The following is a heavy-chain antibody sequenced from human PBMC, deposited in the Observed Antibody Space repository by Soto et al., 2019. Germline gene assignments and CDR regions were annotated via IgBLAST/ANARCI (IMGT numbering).Heavy chain of an antibody. CDR3: AREMVRGRYGMDV. J-gene: IGHJ6*02. Sequence: PSETLSLTCTVSGGSIRSGDYYWSWILQPPGKGPEWIGYIYYSGSTYYNPSLKSRVTISVDTSKNQFSLKLSSVTAADTAVYYCAREMVRGRYGMDVWGQGTTVTVSS. V-gene: IGHV4-30-4*01. CDR2: IYYSGST. CDR1: GGSIRSGDYY. D-gene: IGHD3-10*01.